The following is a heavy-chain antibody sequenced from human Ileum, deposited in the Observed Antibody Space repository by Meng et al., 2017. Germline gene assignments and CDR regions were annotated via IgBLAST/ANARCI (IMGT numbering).Heavy chain of an antibody. J-gene: IGHJ4*02. CDR1: GGSISTSDW. D-gene: IGHD1-26*01. CDR2: IHHSGST. V-gene: IGHV4-4*02. Sequence: QVELREPGHGLSKASGTLALTCAVYGGSISTSDWWSWVRQPPGKGLEWIGEIHHSGSTNYNPSLKSRVTISVDKSKNQFSLKLNSVTAADTAVYYCAREWSGSYRHFDYWGQGTLVTVSS. CDR3: AREWSGSYRHFDY.